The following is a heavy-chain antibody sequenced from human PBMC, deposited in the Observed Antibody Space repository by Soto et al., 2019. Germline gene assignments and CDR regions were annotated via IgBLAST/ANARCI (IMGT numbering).Heavy chain of an antibody. J-gene: IGHJ4*02. CDR1: NYTFRSFG. CDR2: INPSSDNT. D-gene: IGHD3-10*01. Sequence: ASVKVSCMASNYTFRSFGISWMRQAPGHGLEWMGWINPSSDNTNYAQNFQGRVTMTTDTSTSTAYMELTSLRSDDTAVYYCARDPYYNGNNVQVGCFESWGQGTLVTVSS. CDR3: ARDPYYNGNNVQVGCFES. V-gene: IGHV1-18*01.